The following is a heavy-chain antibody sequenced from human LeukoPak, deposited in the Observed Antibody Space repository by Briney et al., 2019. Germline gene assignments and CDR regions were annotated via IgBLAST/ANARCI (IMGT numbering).Heavy chain of an antibody. CDR2: INPNSGGT. V-gene: IGHV1-2*02. J-gene: IGHJ4*02. D-gene: IGHD3-10*01. CDR3: ARDLITMVRGVISDY. CDR1: GYTFTGYY. Sequence: GASVKVSCKASGYTFTGYYMHWVRQAPGQGLEWMGWINPNSGGTNYAQKFQGRVTMTRDTSISTAYMELSRLRSDDTAVYYCARDLITMVRGVISDYWGQGTLVTVSS.